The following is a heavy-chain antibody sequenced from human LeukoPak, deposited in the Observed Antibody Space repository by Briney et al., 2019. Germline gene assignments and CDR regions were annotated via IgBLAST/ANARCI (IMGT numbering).Heavy chain of an antibody. CDR2: IFYRGTT. CDR1: GGSISSSSSY. V-gene: IGHV4-39*07. CDR3: ARYSSSGVYFDY. Sequence: SETLSLTCTASGGSISSSSSYWGWIRQPPGKGLEWIGSIFYRGTTYYNASLKSRVTISVDTSKNQFSLNLNSVTAADTAVYYCARYSSSGVYFDYWGQGTLVTVSS. J-gene: IGHJ4*02. D-gene: IGHD6-6*01.